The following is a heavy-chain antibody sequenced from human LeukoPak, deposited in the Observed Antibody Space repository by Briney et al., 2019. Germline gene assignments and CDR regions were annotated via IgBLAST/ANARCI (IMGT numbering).Heavy chain of an antibody. V-gene: IGHV3-30*02. CDR3: AKDNAYCSGGSCYSDFDY. Sequence: GGSLRLSCAASGFTVITNDMTWIRQAPGKGLEWVAFIRYDGSNKYYADSVKGRFTISRDNSKNTLYLQMNSLRAEDTAVYYCAKDNAYCSGGSCYSDFDYWGHGTLVTVSS. J-gene: IGHJ4*01. CDR2: IRYDGSNK. CDR1: GFTVITND. D-gene: IGHD2-15*01.